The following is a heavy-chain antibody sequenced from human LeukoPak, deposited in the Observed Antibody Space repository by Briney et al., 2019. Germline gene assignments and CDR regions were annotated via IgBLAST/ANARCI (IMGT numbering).Heavy chain of an antibody. D-gene: IGHD1-26*01. CDR3: ARDRLGAVDY. J-gene: IGHJ4*02. Sequence: ASVKVSCKVSGYTLTELCMHWVRQAPGKGLEWMGGFDPEDGETINAQKFQGRVTMTRDMSTSTVYMELSSLRSEDTAVYYCARDRLGAVDYWGQGTLVTVSS. CDR2: FDPEDGET. CDR1: GYTLTELC. V-gene: IGHV1-24*01.